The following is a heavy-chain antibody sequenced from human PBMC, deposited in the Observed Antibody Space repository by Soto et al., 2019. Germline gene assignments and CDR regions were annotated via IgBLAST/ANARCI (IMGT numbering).Heavy chain of an antibody. CDR1: GGTFSSYA. CDR2: IIPIVGSA. CDR3: ARSQGSSTSLEIYYYYYYGMDV. J-gene: IGHJ6*02. Sequence: QVQLVQSGAEVKKPGSSVKVSCKASGGTFSSYAISWVRQAPGQGLEWMGGIIPIVGSANYAQKFQGRVTITAAESTSTAYMELSSLRSEDTAVYYCARSQGSSTSLEIYYYYYYGMDVWGQGTTVTVSS. D-gene: IGHD2-2*01. V-gene: IGHV1-69*01.